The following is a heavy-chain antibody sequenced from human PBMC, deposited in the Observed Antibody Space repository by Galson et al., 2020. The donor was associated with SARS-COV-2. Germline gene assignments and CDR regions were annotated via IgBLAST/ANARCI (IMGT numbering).Heavy chain of an antibody. J-gene: IGHJ6*03. CDR3: ARGPSYYDFWSGLNLQHTLLLNYMDV. D-gene: IGHD3-3*01. CDR2: INPSGGST. CDR1: GYTFTSYY. Sequence: ASVKVSCKASGYTFTSYYMHWVRQAPGQGLEWMGIINPSGGSTSYAQKFQGRVTMTRDTSTSTVYMELSSLRSEDTAVYYCARGPSYYDFWSGLNLQHTLLLNYMDVWGKGTTVTVSS. V-gene: IGHV1-46*01.